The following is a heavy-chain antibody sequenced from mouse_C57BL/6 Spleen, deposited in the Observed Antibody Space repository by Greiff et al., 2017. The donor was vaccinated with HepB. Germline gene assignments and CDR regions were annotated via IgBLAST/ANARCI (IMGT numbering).Heavy chain of an antibody. CDR2: ISSGSSTI. D-gene: IGHD1-1*01. V-gene: IGHV5-17*01. CDR3: ATYGSSPHWYFDV. Sequence: EVQVVESGGGLVKPGGSLKLSCAASGFTFSDYGMHWVRQAPEKGLEWVAYISSGSSTIYYADTVKGRFTISRDNAKNTLFLQMTSLRSEDTAMYYCATYGSSPHWYFDVWGTGTTVTVSS. CDR1: GFTFSDYG. J-gene: IGHJ1*03.